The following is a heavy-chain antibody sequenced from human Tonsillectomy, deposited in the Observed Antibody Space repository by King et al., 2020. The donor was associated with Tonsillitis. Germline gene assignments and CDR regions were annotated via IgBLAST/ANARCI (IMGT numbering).Heavy chain of an antibody. Sequence: QLQESGPGLVKPSETLSLTCTVSGGSISSYYWSWIRQPAGKGLGWIGRIYTSGSTNYNPSLKSRVTMSVDTSKNQFSLKLSSVTAADTAVYYCARSPAEARYSYDSSGSFYYFDSCGQGTLVTVSS. J-gene: IGHJ4*02. D-gene: IGHD3-22*01. CDR3: ARSPAEARYSYDSSGSFYYFDS. CDR2: IYTSGST. CDR1: GGSISSYY. V-gene: IGHV4-4*07.